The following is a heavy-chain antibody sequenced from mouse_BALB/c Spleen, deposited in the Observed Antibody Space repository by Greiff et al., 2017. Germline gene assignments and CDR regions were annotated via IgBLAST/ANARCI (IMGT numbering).Heavy chain of an antibody. V-gene: IGHV1S137*01. J-gene: IGHJ4*01. CDR1: GYTFTDYA. Sequence: VQLHQSGAELVRPGVSVKISCKGSGYTFTDYAMHWVKQSHAKSLEWIGVISTYYGDASYNQKFKGKATMTVDKSSSTAYMELARLTSEDSAIYYCAKGVRYAMDYWGQGTSVTVSS. CDR2: ISTYYGDA. D-gene: IGHD2-14*01. CDR3: AKGVRYAMDY.